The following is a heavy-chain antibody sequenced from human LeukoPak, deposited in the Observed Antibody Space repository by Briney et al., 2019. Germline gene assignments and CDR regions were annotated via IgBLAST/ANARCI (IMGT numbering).Heavy chain of an antibody. Sequence: GESLKISCRASGYSFDYYWIAWVRQMPGKGLEWMGIIYPDDSDSTYSPSFQGQVTISVDKSINTAYLQWSSLKASNTAIYYCARVGSVTNFGVVSYYFDYWGQGTLVTVSS. J-gene: IGHJ4*02. CDR2: IYPDDSDS. CDR1: GYSFDYYW. CDR3: ARVGSVTNFGVVSYYFDY. V-gene: IGHV5-51*01. D-gene: IGHD3-3*01.